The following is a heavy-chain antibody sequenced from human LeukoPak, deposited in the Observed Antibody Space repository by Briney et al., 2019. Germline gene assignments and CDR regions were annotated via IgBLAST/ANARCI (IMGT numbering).Heavy chain of an antibody. Sequence: GGSLRLSCAASGFTFSNSAMSWVRQAPGKGLEWVSTINASGGRTYYPDSVKGRFTISRDNSKNTLYLQMNSLRAEDTAVYYCAKDRGYFDYWGQGTLVTVSS. J-gene: IGHJ4*02. V-gene: IGHV3-23*01. CDR2: INASGGRT. CDR1: GFTFSNSA. D-gene: IGHD6-13*01. CDR3: AKDRGYFDY.